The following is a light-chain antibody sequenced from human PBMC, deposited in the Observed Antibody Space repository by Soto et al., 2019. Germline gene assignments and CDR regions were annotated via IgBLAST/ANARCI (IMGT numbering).Light chain of an antibody. J-gene: IGLJ2*01. CDR2: RNN. Sequence: QSVLTQPPSASGTPGQRVTISCSGSSSNIGSNYVYWYQQLPGTAPKLLIYRNNQRPSGVPDRFSGSKSGTSASLAISRLRSEDEADYYCAAWDDSLKVFGGGTKVTVL. CDR3: AAWDDSLKV. V-gene: IGLV1-47*01. CDR1: SSNIGSNY.